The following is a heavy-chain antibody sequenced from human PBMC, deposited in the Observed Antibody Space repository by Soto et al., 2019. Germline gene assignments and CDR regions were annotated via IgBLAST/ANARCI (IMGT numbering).Heavy chain of an antibody. V-gene: IGHV1-69*01. D-gene: IGHD2-21*02. CDR1: GGAFNNYP. J-gene: IGHJ4*02. CDR3: AIDACCCGGDCYSLVY. Sequence: QVQLVQSGAELKTPGSSVSVSCKASGGAFNNYPISWVRQAPGQGLEWMGGIFPRLGTTTYARKVQGRVTMTADESTTTVSMTLSSLRSEDTAIYYCAIDACCCGGDCYSLVYWGQGTLVTVSS. CDR2: IFPRLGTT.